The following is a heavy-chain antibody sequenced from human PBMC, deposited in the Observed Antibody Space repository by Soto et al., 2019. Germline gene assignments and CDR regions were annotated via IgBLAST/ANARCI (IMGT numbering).Heavy chain of an antibody. CDR1: VFTSSIYA. Sequence: PGGALRLSCAASVFTSSIYAMTWVRQAPGKGLEWVSGISDSGAGTHYADAVKGRFSISRDNSKNTLYLQMNSLRAEDTAVYYCAKGRDDSFYYGMDVWGQGITVTVSS. J-gene: IGHJ6*01. D-gene: IGHD3-3*01. CDR3: AKGRDDSFYYGMDV. V-gene: IGHV3-23*01. CDR2: ISDSGAGT.